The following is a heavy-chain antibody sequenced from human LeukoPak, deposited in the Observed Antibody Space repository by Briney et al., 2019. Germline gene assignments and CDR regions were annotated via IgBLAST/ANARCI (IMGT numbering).Heavy chain of an antibody. CDR1: GFTSSSYG. V-gene: IGHV3-30*18. D-gene: IGHD3-22*01. CDR3: AKDIDYDSSGYPFDY. CDR2: ISYDGSSK. Sequence: GGSLRLSCAASGFTSSSYGMHWVRQAPGKGLEWVAVISYDGSSKYSADSVKGRFTISRDNSKNTLHLQMNSLRAEDTAVYYCAKDIDYDSSGYPFDYWGQGTLVTVSS. J-gene: IGHJ4*02.